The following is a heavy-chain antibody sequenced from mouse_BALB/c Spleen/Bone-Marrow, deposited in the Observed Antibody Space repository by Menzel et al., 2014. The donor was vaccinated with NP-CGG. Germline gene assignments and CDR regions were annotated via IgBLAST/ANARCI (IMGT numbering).Heavy chain of an antibody. CDR2: IYYSGTI. CDR3: ARYGNYFDY. Sequence: EVQLQQSGPGLVKPSQTVSLTCTVTGISITTGNYRWSWIRQFPGNKLEWIGYIYYSGTITYNPSLTSRTTITRDTSKNQFFLEMNSLTAEDTATYYCARYGNYFDYWGQVTTLTVSS. V-gene: IGHV3-5*02. CDR1: GISITTGNYR. J-gene: IGHJ2*01. D-gene: IGHD2-1*01.